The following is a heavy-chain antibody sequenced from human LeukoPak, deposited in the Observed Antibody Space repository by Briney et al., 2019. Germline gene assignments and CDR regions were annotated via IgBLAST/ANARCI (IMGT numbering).Heavy chain of an antibody. J-gene: IGHJ4*02. CDR2: INPNSGGT. CDR1: GYTFTDYY. D-gene: IGHD1-26*01. Sequence: ASVKVSCKASGYTFTDYYMHWVRQAPGQGLEWMGWINPNSGGTNYAQKFQGRVTMTRDTSISTAYMELSRLRSDDTAVYYCARAHKYSGSYYDYWGQGTLVTVSS. V-gene: IGHV1-2*02. CDR3: ARAHKYSGSYYDY.